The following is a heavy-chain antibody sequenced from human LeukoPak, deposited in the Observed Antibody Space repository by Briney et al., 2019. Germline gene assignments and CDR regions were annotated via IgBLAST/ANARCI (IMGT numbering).Heavy chain of an antibody. CDR1: GFSFSDYV. CDR2: ITGSGATT. Sequence: GGSLRLSCAAAGFSFSDYVMSWVRHAPGPGLEWDSAITGSGATTYYADSVEGRFTISRDNSRNTLFLQMNGLRAEDTAVYYCAFRLRDYVWGSYSDWGQGTLVSVSS. D-gene: IGHD3-16*01. CDR3: AFRLRDYVWGSYSD. J-gene: IGHJ4*02. V-gene: IGHV3-23*01.